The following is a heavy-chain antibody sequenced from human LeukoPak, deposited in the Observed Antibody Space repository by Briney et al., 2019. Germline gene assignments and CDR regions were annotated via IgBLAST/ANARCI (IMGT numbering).Heavy chain of an antibody. D-gene: IGHD2-2*01. V-gene: IGHV4-59*08. CDR1: GGSISSYY. J-gene: IGHJ6*03. CDR2: ISYSGST. CDR3: ARGRSSTSYYYYYYMDV. Sequence: SETLSLTCTVSGGSISSYYWNWIRQPPGKGLEWIGYISYSGSTNYNPSLKSRVTISVDTSKNQFSLKLSSVTAADTAVYYCARGRSSTSYYYYYYMDVWGKGTTVTVSS.